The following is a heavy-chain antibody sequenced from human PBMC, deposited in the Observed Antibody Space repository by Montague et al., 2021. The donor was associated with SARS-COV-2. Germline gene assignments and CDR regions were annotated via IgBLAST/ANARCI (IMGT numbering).Heavy chain of an antibody. V-gene: IGHV4-39*02. D-gene: IGHD5-12*01. J-gene: IGHJ3*02. CDR2: IYDSRST. CDR3: GRRGRKLLPVATTIGGFDI. Sequence: SETLSLTCTVYGASISSNNYYWDRMRQPKGKGLEWIGSIYDSRSTYYNPSIKGRVTIYVDKYKNHFSLKLNSVADADTAVYDCGRRGRKLLPVATTIGGFDIWGQGTMVTVSS. CDR1: GASISSNNYY.